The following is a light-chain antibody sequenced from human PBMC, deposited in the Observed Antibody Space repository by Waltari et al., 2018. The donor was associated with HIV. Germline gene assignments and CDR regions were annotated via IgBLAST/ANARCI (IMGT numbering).Light chain of an antibody. V-gene: IGLV1-40*01. CDR1: SSNIGAGYD. Sequence: QSVLTQPPSVSGAPGQRVTISCTGSSSNIGAGYDVHWYLHLPGTAPKLLIYGNTNRPSGVPDRFSGSKSGTSASLAITGLQAEDEADYYCQSYDTSLSGSIFGGGTKLTVL. CDR3: QSYDTSLSGSI. J-gene: IGLJ2*01. CDR2: GNT.